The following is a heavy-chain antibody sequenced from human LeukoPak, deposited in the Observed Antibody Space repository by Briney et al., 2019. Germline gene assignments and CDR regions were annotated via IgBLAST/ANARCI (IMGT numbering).Heavy chain of an antibody. V-gene: IGHV4-34*01. CDR1: GGSFSGYY. D-gene: IGHD3-3*01. CDR2: INHSGST. J-gene: IGHJ6*03. Sequence: SETLSLTGAVYGGSFSGYYWSWIRQPPGKGLEWIGEINHSGSTNYNPSLKSRVTISVDTSKNQFSLKLSSVTAADTAVYYCARRYDFWSGYGSYMDVWGKGTTVTVSS. CDR3: ARRYDFWSGYGSYMDV.